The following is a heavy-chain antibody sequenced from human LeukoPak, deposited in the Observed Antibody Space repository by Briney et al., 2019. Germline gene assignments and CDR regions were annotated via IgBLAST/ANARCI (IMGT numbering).Heavy chain of an antibody. J-gene: IGHJ3*01. CDR3: ARRYCSTCPTGHAFDL. V-gene: IGHV3-53*01. Sequence: GGSLRLSCAASGFSVSSNYMSWVRQAPGKGLEWASVLYSGGNTHYADSVNGRFTISRDNSKNMLYLQMNSLRAEDTAVYYCARRYCSTCPTGHAFDLWGQGTMVTVSS. CDR1: GFSVSSNY. D-gene: IGHD2-2*01. CDR2: LYSGGNT.